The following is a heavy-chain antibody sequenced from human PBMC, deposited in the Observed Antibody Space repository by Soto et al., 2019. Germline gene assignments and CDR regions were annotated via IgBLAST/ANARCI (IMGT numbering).Heavy chain of an antibody. D-gene: IGHD3-22*01. CDR3: ARGYYDSRGQSNTFDV. CDR2: VHYSGGT. CDR1: GASIRSSY. V-gene: IGHV4-59*01. Sequence: QVQLQESGPGLVKPSETLSLTCTVSGASIRSSYWSWIRQSPGKGLEWLGSVHYSGGTKDNPSLNGRVSLSIATSKNQFSLKLSSVAAADTAVYYCARGYYDSRGQSNTFDVWGQGTMVTVSS. J-gene: IGHJ3*01.